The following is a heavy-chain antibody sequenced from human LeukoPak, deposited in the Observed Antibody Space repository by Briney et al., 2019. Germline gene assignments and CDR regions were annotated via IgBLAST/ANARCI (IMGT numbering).Heavy chain of an antibody. D-gene: IGHD1-26*01. Sequence: GGSLRLSCAASGLIFSGYSMNWVRQAPGKGLEWISYISSGSSTIYYADSVKGRFTISRDNSKNTLYLQMGSLGAEDMAVYYCARVGASHSFDYWGQGTLVTVSS. CDR2: ISSGSSTI. V-gene: IGHV3-48*04. CDR3: ARVGASHSFDY. J-gene: IGHJ4*02. CDR1: GLIFSGYS.